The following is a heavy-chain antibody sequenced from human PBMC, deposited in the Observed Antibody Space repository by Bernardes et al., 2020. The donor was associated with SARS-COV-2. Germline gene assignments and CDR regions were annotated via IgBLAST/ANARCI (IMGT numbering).Heavy chain of an antibody. CDR2: INHSGST. Sequence: SETLSLTCAVYGGSFSAYNWTWIRQPPGKGLEWIGEINHSGSTNYNPSLKSRITISVDTSKNQFSMKLTSVTAADTAVYYCAREAYNSDYFDIWGQGNLVTVSS. D-gene: IGHD6-19*01. J-gene: IGHJ4*02. CDR3: AREAYNSDYFDI. V-gene: IGHV4-34*01. CDR1: GGSFSAYN.